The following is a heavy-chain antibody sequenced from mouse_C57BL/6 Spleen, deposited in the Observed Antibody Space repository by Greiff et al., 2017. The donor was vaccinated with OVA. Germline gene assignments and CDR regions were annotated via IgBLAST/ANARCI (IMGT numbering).Heavy chain of an antibody. Sequence: QVQLQQSGAELVMPGASVKLSCKASGYTFTSYWMHWVKQRPGQGLEWIGEIDPSDSYTNYNQKFKGKSTLTVDKSSSTAYMQLSSLTSEDSAVYYCVAYGRGAMDYWGQGTSVTVSS. CDR1: GYTFTSYW. CDR3: VAYGRGAMDY. CDR2: IDPSDSYT. D-gene: IGHD1-1*01. J-gene: IGHJ4*01. V-gene: IGHV1-69*01.